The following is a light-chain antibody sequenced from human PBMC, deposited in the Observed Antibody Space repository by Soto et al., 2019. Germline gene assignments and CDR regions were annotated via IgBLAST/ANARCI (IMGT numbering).Light chain of an antibody. CDR1: SSDIGSYNR. J-gene: IGLJ1*01. V-gene: IGLV2-18*01. CDR2: EVS. CDR3: SLYISGSTYV. Sequence: QSALTQPPSVSGSPGQSVTISCTGTSSDIGSYNRISWYQQPPGTAPKLLMYEVSNRPSGVPDRFSGSKSGSTASLPISGLQAEDEADYYCSLYISGSTYVFGTGTKVTVL.